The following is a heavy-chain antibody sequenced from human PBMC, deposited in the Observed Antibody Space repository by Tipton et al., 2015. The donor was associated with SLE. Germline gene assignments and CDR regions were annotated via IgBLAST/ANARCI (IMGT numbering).Heavy chain of an antibody. CDR2: ISKSGRT. D-gene: IGHD3-3*01. CDR3: AREEVIGDFWSGYLDR. CDR1: GASLSTGTYY. V-gene: IGHV4-61*02. J-gene: IGHJ5*02. Sequence: TLSLTCSVSGASLSTGTYYWSWIRQPAGKGLEWIGRISKSGRTDYSPSLKSRLSISIDTPKNQFSLNLSSVTAADTAMYYCAREEVIGDFWSGYLDRWGQGALVTVSS.